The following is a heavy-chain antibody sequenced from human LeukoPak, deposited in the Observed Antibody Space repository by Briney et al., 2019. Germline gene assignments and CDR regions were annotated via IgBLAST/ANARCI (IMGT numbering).Heavy chain of an antibody. CDR2: ISGSGGST. D-gene: IGHD7-27*01. CDR3: VKVQPEINALGFY. V-gene: IGHV3-23*01. Sequence: GGSLRLSCAASKFTFSTYAMISVRQAPGKGLEWVSGISGSGGSTSHADSVKGRFTVSRDNSKNMLYLQMNSLRAEDTAVYYCVKVQPEINALGFYWGQGTLVTVSS. CDR1: KFTFSTYA. J-gene: IGHJ4*02.